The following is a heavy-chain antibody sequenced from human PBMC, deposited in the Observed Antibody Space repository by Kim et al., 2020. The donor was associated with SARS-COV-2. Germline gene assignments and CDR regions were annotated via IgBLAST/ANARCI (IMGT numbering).Heavy chain of an antibody. CDR1: GYTFTSYG. V-gene: IGHV1-18*01. CDR3: ARALDFWALSDYYYGMDV. D-gene: IGHD3-3*01. Sequence: ASVKVSCKASGYTFTSYGISLVRQAPGQGLERMGWISAYNGNTNYAQKLQGRVTMTTDTSTSTAYMELRSLRSDDTAVYYCARALDFWALSDYYYGMDVWGQGTPVTVSS. CDR2: ISAYNGNT. J-gene: IGHJ6*02.